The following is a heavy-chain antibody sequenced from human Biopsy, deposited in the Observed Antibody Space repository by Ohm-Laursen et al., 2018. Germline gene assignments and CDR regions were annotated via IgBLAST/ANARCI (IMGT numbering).Heavy chain of an antibody. Sequence: SVKVSCKAPGGTFSNYGVNWVRQAPGQGLEWLGGNIPILETGNYAQKFQDRVTVAAETSTSTATMELRSLRSDDTAVYYCATKLTGYFHHWGQGTLVIVSS. CDR2: NIPILETG. CDR3: ATKLTGYFHH. J-gene: IGHJ1*01. V-gene: IGHV1-69*06. D-gene: IGHD3-9*01. CDR1: GGTFSNYG.